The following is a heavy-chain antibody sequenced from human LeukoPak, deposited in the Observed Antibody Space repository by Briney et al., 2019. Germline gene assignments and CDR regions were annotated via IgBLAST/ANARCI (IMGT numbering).Heavy chain of an antibody. CDR1: GFTFSSYW. J-gene: IGHJ4*02. CDR3: ARSGSGSYSTFFDY. CDR2: IKQDGGDK. D-gene: IGHD3-10*01. V-gene: IGHV3-7*01. Sequence: PGGSLRLSCAASGFTFSSYWMSWVRQAPGKGLEWVANIKQDGGDKYCVDAVKGRFTISRDSAKNSLSLQMNSLRAEDTAVYYCARSGSGSYSTFFDYWGQGTLVTVSS.